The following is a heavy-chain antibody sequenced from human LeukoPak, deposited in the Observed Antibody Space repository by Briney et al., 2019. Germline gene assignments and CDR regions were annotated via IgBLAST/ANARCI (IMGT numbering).Heavy chain of an antibody. Sequence: GGSLRLSCAASGFTFSSYAMSWVRQAPGKGLEWVSAISGSGGSTYYADSVKGRFTISRDNSKNTLYLQMNSLRAEDTAVFYCAIEQSYYYDSSGYYEYWGQGTLVTVSS. CDR1: GFTFSSYA. V-gene: IGHV3-23*01. CDR2: ISGSGGST. D-gene: IGHD3-22*01. J-gene: IGHJ4*02. CDR3: AIEQSYYYDSSGYYEY.